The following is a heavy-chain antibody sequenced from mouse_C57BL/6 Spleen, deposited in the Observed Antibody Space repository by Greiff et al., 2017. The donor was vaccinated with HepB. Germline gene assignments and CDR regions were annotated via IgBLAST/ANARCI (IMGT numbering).Heavy chain of an antibody. CDR1: GYSITSGYY. CDR2: ISYDGSN. CDR3: ARRGSSGYVGWFAY. V-gene: IGHV3-6*01. Sequence: EVQLVESGPGLVKPSQSLSLTCSVTGYSITSGYYWNWIRQFPGNKLEWMGYISYDGSNNYNPSLKNRISITRDTSKNQFFLKLNSVTTEDTATYYCARRGSSGYVGWFAYWGQGTLVTVSA. D-gene: IGHD3-2*02. J-gene: IGHJ3*01.